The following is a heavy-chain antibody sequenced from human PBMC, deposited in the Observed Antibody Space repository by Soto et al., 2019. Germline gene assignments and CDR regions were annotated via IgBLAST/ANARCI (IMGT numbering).Heavy chain of an antibody. V-gene: IGHV3-30-3*01. CDR2: ISSDGRNK. CDR1: GFTFSSYA. Sequence: PGGSLRLSCAASGFTFSSYAMHWLRQAPGKGLEWVAGISSDGRNKYYADSVKGRFPISRDKSKNSLYLQTNSRRAEDTAVYHCVRKCADYWWQFDYWGQGTLVTLSA. D-gene: IGHD2-8*02. J-gene: IGHJ4*02. CDR3: VRKCADYWWQFDY.